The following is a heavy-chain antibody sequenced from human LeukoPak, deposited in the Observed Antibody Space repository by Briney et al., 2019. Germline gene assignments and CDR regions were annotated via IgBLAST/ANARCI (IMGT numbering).Heavy chain of an antibody. CDR2: ISYDGSNK. V-gene: IGHV3-30*18. CDR3: AKAYPRLLLWFGELLE. Sequence: PGGSLRLSCAASGFTFSSYGMHWVRQAPGKGLEWVAVISYDGSNKYYADSVKGRFTISRDNSKNTLYLQMNSLRAEDTAVYYCAKAYPRLLLWFGELLEWGQGTLVTVSS. J-gene: IGHJ4*02. CDR1: GFTFSSYG. D-gene: IGHD3-10*01.